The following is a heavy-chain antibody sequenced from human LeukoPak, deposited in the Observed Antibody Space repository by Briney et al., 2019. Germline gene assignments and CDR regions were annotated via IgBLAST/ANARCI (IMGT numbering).Heavy chain of an antibody. CDR1: GFTFSNYW. CDR2: INTDGSST. CDR3: ARVSAGTGTGPFDY. Sequence: GGSLRLSCAASGFTFSNYWMQWVRQAPGKGLVWVSRINTDGSSTTYADSVKGRFTISRDNAKNTLYLQMNSLRAEDTAVYYCARVSAGTGTGPFDYWGQGTLVTVSS. J-gene: IGHJ4*02. V-gene: IGHV3-74*01. D-gene: IGHD6-19*01.